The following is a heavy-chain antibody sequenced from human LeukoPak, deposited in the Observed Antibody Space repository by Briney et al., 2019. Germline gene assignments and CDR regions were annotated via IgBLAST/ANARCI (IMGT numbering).Heavy chain of an antibody. CDR2: VSGSGSST. Sequence: GGSLRLSCAASGFTFSSYAMSWVRQAPGKGLEWVSGVSGSGSSTYYADPVKGRFTISRDNSKNTLYLQMNSLRAEDTAVYYCAKGGSYLGGSYYYYMDVWGKGTTVTVSS. CDR1: GFTFSSYA. CDR3: AKGGSYLGGSYYYYMDV. V-gene: IGHV3-23*01. D-gene: IGHD1-26*01. J-gene: IGHJ6*03.